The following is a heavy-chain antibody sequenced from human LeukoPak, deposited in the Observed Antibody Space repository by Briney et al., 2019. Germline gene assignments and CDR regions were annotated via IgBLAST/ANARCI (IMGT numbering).Heavy chain of an antibody. V-gene: IGHV4-61*02. Sequence: TLSLTCTVSGGSISSGSYYWSWIRQPAGRGLEWIGRIYTSGSTNYNPSLKSRVTISVDTSNNQFSLKLSSVTAADTAVYYCARDQGWFDPWGQGTLVSVSS. CDR3: ARDQGWFDP. J-gene: IGHJ5*02. CDR1: GGSISSGSYY. CDR2: IYTSGST.